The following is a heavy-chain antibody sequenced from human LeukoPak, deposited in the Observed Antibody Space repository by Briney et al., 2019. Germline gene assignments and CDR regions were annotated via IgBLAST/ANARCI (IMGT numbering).Heavy chain of an antibody. D-gene: IGHD2-21*02. CDR2: IYHSGST. J-gene: IGHJ6*03. CDR3: ARDHHGGDSTDYYYYYMDV. CDR1: GGSISSSNW. V-gene: IGHV4-4*02. Sequence: SETLSLTCAVSGGSISSSNWWSWVRQPPGKGLEWIGEIYHSGSTNYNPSLKSRVTISVDTSKNQFSLKLSSVTAADTAVYYCARDHHGGDSTDYYYYYMDVWGKGTTVTVSS.